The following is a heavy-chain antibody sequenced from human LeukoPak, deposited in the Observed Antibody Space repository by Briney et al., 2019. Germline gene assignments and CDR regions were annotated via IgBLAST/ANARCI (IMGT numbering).Heavy chain of an antibody. CDR2: INHSGST. CDR1: GGSFSGYY. CDR3: ARAPAGTLLYYYYYMDV. V-gene: IGHV4-34*01. J-gene: IGHJ6*03. Sequence: SETLSLTCAVYGGSFSGYYWSWIRQPPGKGLEWIGEINHSGSTNYNPSLKSRVTISVDTSKSQFSLKLSSVTAADTAVYYCARAPAGTLLYYYYYMDVWGKGTTVTVSS. D-gene: IGHD6-19*01.